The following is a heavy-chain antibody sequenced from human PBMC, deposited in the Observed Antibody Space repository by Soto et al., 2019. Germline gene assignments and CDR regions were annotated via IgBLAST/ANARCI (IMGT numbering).Heavy chain of an antibody. CDR1: GFSLRSDW. CDR3: ARGISGAYDSTYDW. Sequence: GGSLRLSCAAIGFSLRSDWMAWVRQIPGKGLEFVANIKEDGSVKNYVDSVKGRFSISRDNAKNTLRLQMNSLRAEDTAVYYCARGISGAYDSTYDWWGQGTLVTVSS. D-gene: IGHD5-12*01. CDR2: IKEDGSVK. J-gene: IGHJ4*02. V-gene: IGHV3-7*01.